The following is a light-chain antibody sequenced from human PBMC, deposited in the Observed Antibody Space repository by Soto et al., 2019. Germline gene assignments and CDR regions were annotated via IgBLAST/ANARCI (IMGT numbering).Light chain of an antibody. CDR3: SSCTSSSTLVV. J-gene: IGLJ2*01. CDR2: DVS. V-gene: IGLV2-14*01. CDR1: SSDVGGYNY. Sequence: QSALTQPASVSGSPGQSITISCTGTSSDVGGYNYVSWYQQHPGKAPKLMIYDVSNRPSGVSNRFSGSKSGNTASLTISGLQAQDEADYHCSSCTSSSTLVVFGGGTKLTVL.